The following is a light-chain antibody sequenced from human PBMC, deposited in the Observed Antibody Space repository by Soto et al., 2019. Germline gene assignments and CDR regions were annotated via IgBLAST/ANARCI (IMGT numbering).Light chain of an antibody. CDR1: QNINKW. CDR2: GAS. Sequence: DVQMTQWPSTLSAAVGDRVVITCRASQNINKWLAWYQQKPGKDPKFLIYGASTLETGVPSRFSGSGSGTEFTLTISSLQPDDFATFYCQQYDTFPRTFGQGTKVDIK. J-gene: IGKJ1*01. V-gene: IGKV1-5*01. CDR3: QQYDTFPRT.